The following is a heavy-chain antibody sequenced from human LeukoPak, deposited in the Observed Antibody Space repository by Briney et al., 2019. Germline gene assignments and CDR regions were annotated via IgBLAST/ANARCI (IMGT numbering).Heavy chain of an antibody. CDR3: ARTPSIVGYTSRELGHWYFDL. CDR2: ISSSAGNT. J-gene: IGHJ2*01. V-gene: IGHV3-21*01. CDR1: GFTFSSYA. Sequence: GGSLRLSYAASGFTFSSYAMYWVRQAPGKGLEWVSGISSSAGNTYYADSVKGRFTISRDNARNSLYLQMKSLRAEDTAVYYCARTPSIVGYTSRELGHWYFDLWGRGTPVTVSS. D-gene: IGHD6-13*01.